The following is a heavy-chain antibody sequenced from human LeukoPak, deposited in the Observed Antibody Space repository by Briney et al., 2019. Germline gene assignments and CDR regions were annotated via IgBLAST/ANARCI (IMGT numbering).Heavy chain of an antibody. CDR2: ISYDGSNK. D-gene: IGHD6-19*01. J-gene: IGHJ4*02. Sequence: GGSLRLSCAASGFTFSSYAMHWVRQAPGKGLEWVAVISYDGSNKYYADSVKGRFTISRDNSKNTLYLQMNSLRAEDTAVYYCAREYGSGWYRYYFDYWGQGTLVTVSS. CDR3: AREYGSGWYRYYFDY. CDR1: GFTFSSYA. V-gene: IGHV3-30-3*01.